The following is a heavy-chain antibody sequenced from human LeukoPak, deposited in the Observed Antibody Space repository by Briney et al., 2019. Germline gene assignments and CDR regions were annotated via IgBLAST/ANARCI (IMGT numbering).Heavy chain of an antibody. CDR1: GFTFSGSA. CDR3: TSPSGSGWLGYYYGMDV. D-gene: IGHD6-19*01. Sequence: PGGSLKLSCAASGFTFSGSAMHWVRQASGKGLEWVGRIRSKANSYATAYAASVKGRFTISRDDSKNTAYLQMNSLKTEDTAVYYCTSPSGSGWLGYYYGMDVWGQGTTVTVSS. CDR2: IRSKANSYAT. J-gene: IGHJ6*02. V-gene: IGHV3-73*01.